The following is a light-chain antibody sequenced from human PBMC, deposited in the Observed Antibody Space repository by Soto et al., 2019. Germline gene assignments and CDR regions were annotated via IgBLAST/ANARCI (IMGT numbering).Light chain of an antibody. V-gene: IGLV2-14*01. CDR1: SSDVGGYNY. Sequence: QSALTQPASVSGSPGQSITISCTGTSSDVGGYNYVSWYQQHPGKAPKLMIYDVNNRPSGVSNRFSGSKSGNTASLAISGLQAEDEADYYCSSYRSSSTPYVVFGGGTKLTVL. J-gene: IGLJ2*01. CDR2: DVN. CDR3: SSYRSSSTPYVV.